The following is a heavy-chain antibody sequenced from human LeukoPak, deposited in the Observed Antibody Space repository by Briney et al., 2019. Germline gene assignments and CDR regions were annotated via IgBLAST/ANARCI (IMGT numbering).Heavy chain of an antibody. V-gene: IGHV3-74*01. CDR2: INSDGSNT. D-gene: IGHD3-10*01. CDR1: GFTFSTYW. Sequence: PGGSLRLSCAASGFTFSTYWMHWARQDPGKGLVWVSRINSDGSNTIYADSVKGRFTISRDNAKNTLYLQMNSLRPEDTAVYYCVSGVSIWLGNAFDFWGQGTMVTVSS. CDR3: VSGVSIWLGNAFDF. J-gene: IGHJ3*01.